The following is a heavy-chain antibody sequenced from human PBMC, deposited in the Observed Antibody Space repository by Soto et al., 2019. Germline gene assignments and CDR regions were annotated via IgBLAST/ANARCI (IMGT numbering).Heavy chain of an antibody. J-gene: IGHJ4*02. CDR1: GYTLTELS. Sequence: ASVKVSCKVSGYTLTELSMHWVRQAPGKGLEWMGGFDPEDGETIYAQKFQGRVTMTEDTSTDTAYMELSSLRSEDTAVYYCATDRYGSGSYYDQAFDYWGQGTPVTVAS. V-gene: IGHV1-24*01. D-gene: IGHD3-10*01. CDR2: FDPEDGET. CDR3: ATDRYGSGSYYDQAFDY.